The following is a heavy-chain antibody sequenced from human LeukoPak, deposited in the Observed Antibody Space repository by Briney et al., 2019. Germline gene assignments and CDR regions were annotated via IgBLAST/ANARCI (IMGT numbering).Heavy chain of an antibody. V-gene: IGHV3-15*01. D-gene: IGHD5-18*01. J-gene: IGHJ4*02. CDR3: ATEADTAMGLPKN. CDR2: IKSKTDGGTA. Sequence: GGSLRLSCAASGFTFNNAWMSWVRLAPGKGLEWVGGIKSKTDGGTADYAAPVKGRFTISRDDSKNMVFLQMNSLKIADTALYFCATEADTAMGLPKNWGQGTLVSVSS. CDR1: GFTFNNAW.